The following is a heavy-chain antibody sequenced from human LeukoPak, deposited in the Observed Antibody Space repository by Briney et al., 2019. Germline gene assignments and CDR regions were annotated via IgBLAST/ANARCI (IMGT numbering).Heavy chain of an antibody. CDR1: GGSISSYY. Sequence: TSETLSLTCTVSGGSISSYYWSWIRQPPGKGLEWIGYIYYSGSTNYNPSLKSRVTISVDTSKNQFSLNLSSVTAADTAVYYCARREGSNHAPWGQGTLVTVSS. CDR3: ARREGSNHAP. D-gene: IGHD4-11*01. J-gene: IGHJ5*02. CDR2: IYYSGST. V-gene: IGHV4-59*08.